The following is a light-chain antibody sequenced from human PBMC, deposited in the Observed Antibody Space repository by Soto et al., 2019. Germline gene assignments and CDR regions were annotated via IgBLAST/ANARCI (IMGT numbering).Light chain of an antibody. CDR1: SANIGSNY. Sequence: QSVLTQPPSASATPGQRVTIPCSGSSANIGSNYVSWYQQLPGTAPKLLIYKNNQRPSGVPDRFSGSNSGTSASLAISGLRSEDEAEYFCAAWDESLSGPIFGGGTKLTVL. J-gene: IGLJ2*01. CDR3: AAWDESLSGPI. V-gene: IGLV1-47*01. CDR2: KNN.